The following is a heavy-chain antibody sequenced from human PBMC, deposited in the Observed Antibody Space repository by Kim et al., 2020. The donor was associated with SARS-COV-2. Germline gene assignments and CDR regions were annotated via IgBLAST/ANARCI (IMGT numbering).Heavy chain of an antibody. CDR2: INPNSGGT. V-gene: IGHV1-2*06. Sequence: ASVKVSCKASGYTFTGYYMHWVRQAPGQGLEWMGRINPNSGGTNYAQKFQGRVTMTRDTSISTAYMELSRLRSDDTAVYYCARDLPRRFLEWFFAFDIWGQGTMVTVSS. CDR1: GYTFTGYY. D-gene: IGHD3-3*01. CDR3: ARDLPRRFLEWFFAFDI. J-gene: IGHJ3*02.